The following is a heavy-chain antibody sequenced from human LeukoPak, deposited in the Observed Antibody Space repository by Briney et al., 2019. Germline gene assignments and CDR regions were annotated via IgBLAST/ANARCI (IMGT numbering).Heavy chain of an antibody. CDR1: GVSISSSNSY. D-gene: IGHD6-19*01. J-gene: IGHJ3*02. V-gene: IGHV4-39*07. CDR3: ARVPPLGIAVAGGAFDI. CDR2: IYYSGST. Sequence: SETLSLTCTVSGVSISSSNSYWGWIRQPPGKGLEWIGSIYYSGSTYYNPSLKSRVTISVDTSKNQFSLKLSSVTAADTAVYYCARVPPLGIAVAGGAFDIWGQGTMVTVSS.